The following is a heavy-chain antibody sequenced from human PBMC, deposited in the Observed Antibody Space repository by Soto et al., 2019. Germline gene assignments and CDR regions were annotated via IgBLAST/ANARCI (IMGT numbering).Heavy chain of an antibody. J-gene: IGHJ4*02. V-gene: IGHV3-74*03. CDR3: ATAEVDY. CDR2: MTGDGRTT. Sequence: PGGSLRLSCAASGFTFGDYWMHWVRQPPGKGPEWVSRMTGDGRTTQYADSVKGRFTASRDNAKSTLYLQMNSLRAEDTAVYYCATAEVDYWGPGTLVTVSS. CDR1: GFTFGDYW.